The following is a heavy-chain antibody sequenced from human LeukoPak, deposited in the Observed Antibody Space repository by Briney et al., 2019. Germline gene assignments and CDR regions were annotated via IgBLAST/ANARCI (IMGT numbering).Heavy chain of an antibody. CDR1: GYTLTELS. CDR3: ATDLGDFDWAFDY. J-gene: IGHJ4*02. D-gene: IGHD3-9*01. CDR2: FDPEDGET. V-gene: IGHV1-24*01. Sequence: ASVKVSCKVSGYTLTELSMHWVRQAPGKGLEGMGGFDPEDGETIYAQKFQGRVTMTEDTSTDTAYMELSSLRSEDTAVYYCATDLGDFDWAFDYWGQGTLVTVSS.